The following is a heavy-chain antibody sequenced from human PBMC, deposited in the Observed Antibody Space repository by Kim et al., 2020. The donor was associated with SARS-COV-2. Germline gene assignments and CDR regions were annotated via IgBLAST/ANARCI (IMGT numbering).Heavy chain of an antibody. V-gene: IGHV1-69*04. CDR2: IIPILGIA. J-gene: IGHJ6*02. Sequence: SVKVSCKASGGTFSSYAISWVRQAPGQGLEWMGRIIPILGIANYAQKFQGRVTITADKSTSTAYMELSSLRSEDTAVYYCAVGISVVVAVTNYGMDVWGQGTTVTVSS. D-gene: IGHD2-15*01. CDR1: GGTFSSYA. CDR3: AVGISVVVAVTNYGMDV.